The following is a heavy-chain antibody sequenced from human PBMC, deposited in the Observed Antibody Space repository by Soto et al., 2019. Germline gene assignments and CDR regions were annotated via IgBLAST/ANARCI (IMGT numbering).Heavy chain of an antibody. CDR3: ARGHSTDCSNGVCSFFYNHEMDV. V-gene: IGHV1-2*04. CDR1: GYSFTDYH. CDR2: INPKSGGT. J-gene: IGHJ6*02. D-gene: IGHD2-8*01. Sequence: ASLKVSCKASGYSFTDYHIHWVRQAPGQGLEWLGRINPKSGGTSTAQKFQGWVTMTRDRSISTVYMGLTRLRSDDTAVYFCARGHSTDCSNGVCSFFYNHEMDVWGQGTTVTVSS.